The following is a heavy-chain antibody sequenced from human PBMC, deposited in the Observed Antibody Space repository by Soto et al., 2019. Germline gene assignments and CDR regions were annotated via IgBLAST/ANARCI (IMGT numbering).Heavy chain of an antibody. J-gene: IGHJ4*02. CDR3: AFGSYPSFSFAY. V-gene: IGHV6-1*01. CDR1: GDSVSSNSAA. D-gene: IGHD1-26*01. CDR2: TYYRSKWYN. Sequence: SQTLSLTSAISGDSVSSNSAACNLIRQSPSRGLEWLGRTYYRSKWYNDYAVSVKSRITINPDTSKNQFSLQLNSVTPEDTAVYYCAFGSYPSFSFAYWGQGTLVTVSS.